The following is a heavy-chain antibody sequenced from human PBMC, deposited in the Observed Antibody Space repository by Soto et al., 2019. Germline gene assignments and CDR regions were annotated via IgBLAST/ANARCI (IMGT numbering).Heavy chain of an antibody. CDR1: GVTFGSYA. CDR3: ARVTERGQIYPKNYGMDV. V-gene: IGHV3-30-3*01. Sequence: WGFLRHSCAAAGVTFGSYASRRVRQAPSKGLEWVALISYDGSDKDYADSVKGRFTISRDNSRNTLFLQMSSLRDEDTAVYYCARVTERGQIYPKNYGMDVWGQGTTVTVSS. CDR2: ISYDGSDK. J-gene: IGHJ6*02.